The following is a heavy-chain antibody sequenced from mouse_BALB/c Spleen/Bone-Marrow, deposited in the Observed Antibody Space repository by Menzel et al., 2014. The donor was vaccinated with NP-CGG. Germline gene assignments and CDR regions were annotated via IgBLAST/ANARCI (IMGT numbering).Heavy chain of an antibody. CDR1: GYAFTNYL. Sequence: VQGVESGAELVRPGTSVKVSCKASGYAFTNYLIERVKQRPGQGLEWIGVINPGSGGTNYNEKFKGKATLTADKSSSTAYMQLSSLTSDDSAVYFCARWDYAMDYWGQGTSVTVYS. J-gene: IGHJ4*01. CDR3: ARWDYAMDY. CDR2: INPGSGGT. V-gene: IGHV1-54*01.